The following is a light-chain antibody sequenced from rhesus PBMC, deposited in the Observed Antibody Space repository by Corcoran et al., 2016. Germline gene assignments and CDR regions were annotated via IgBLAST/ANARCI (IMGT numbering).Light chain of an antibody. J-gene: IGKJ4*01. Sequence: DIQMTQSPSSLSASVGDRVTITCRASENVNNYVNWYQQKPGKAPKLLIYKASTLQSGVPSRFSVSGSGTDYTCTISRLQPEDLATYSCQHGDVTPLTFGGGTKVAIK. CDR3: QHGDVTPLT. V-gene: IGKV1-74*01. CDR1: ENVNNY. CDR2: KAS.